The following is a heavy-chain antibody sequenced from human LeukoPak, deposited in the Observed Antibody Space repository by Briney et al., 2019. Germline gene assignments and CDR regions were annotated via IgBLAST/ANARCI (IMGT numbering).Heavy chain of an antibody. V-gene: IGHV4-39*07. J-gene: IGHJ4*02. CDR1: GGSISSSSYY. CDR3: ARATRDYYFDY. CDR2: IYYSGST. Sequence: SETLSLTCTVSGGSISSSSYYWGWIRQPPGKGLEWIGSIYYSGSTYYNPSLKSRVTISVDTSKNQFSLKLSSVTAADTAVYYCARATRDYYFDYWGQGTLVTVSS.